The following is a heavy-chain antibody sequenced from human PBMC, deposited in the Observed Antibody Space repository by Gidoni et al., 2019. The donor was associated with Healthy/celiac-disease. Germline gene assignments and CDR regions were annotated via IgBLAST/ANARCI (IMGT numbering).Heavy chain of an antibody. D-gene: IGHD6-19*01. CDR1: GFTFSSYS. CDR3: ARASVWLAMSYFDY. CDR2: ISSSSSYI. Sequence: EVQLVEPGGGLVKPGGSLRPSCAASGFTFSSYSMNWVRQAPGKGLEWVSSISSSSSYIYYADSVKGRFTISRDNAKNSLYLQMNSLRAEDTAVYYCARASVWLAMSYFDYWGQGTLVTVSS. J-gene: IGHJ4*02. V-gene: IGHV3-21*01.